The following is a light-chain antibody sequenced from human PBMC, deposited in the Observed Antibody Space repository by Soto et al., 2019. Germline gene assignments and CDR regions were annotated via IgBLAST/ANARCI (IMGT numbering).Light chain of an antibody. CDR2: EVN. CDR1: NSDVGVYNY. Sequence: QSALTQPASVSGSPGQSITISCTETNSDVGVYNYVSWYQQHPGKAPKLMIYEVNNRPSGVSNRFSGSKSGNTAYLTISGLQAEDEADYYCSSYTSSSSLVFGGGTKLAVL. CDR3: SSYTSSSSLV. V-gene: IGLV2-14*01. J-gene: IGLJ3*02.